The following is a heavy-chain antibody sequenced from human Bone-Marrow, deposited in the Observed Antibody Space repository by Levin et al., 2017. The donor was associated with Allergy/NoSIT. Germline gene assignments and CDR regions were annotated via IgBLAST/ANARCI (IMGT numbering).Heavy chain of an antibody. CDR1: GFTFIDSA. CDR2: VSGSGTYT. D-gene: IGHD2/OR15-2a*01. Sequence: LSLTCAASGFTFIDSAMNWVRQAPGKGPEWVSTVSGSGTYTYYADSVKGRFTISRDNSKNTVFLQMNSLRVEDTAVYYCVRFLEGIYGMDVWGQGTTVTVSS. CDR3: VRFLEGIYGMDV. V-gene: IGHV3-23*01. J-gene: IGHJ6*02.